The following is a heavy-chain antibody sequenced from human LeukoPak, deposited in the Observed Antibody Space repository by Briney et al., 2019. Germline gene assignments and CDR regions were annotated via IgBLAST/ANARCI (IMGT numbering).Heavy chain of an antibody. CDR3: AREDPTTDFDS. D-gene: IGHD1-1*01. V-gene: IGHV4-4*07. Sequence: PSETLSLTCTVSGTSITSWTWIRQPAGKGLEWIGRIYTTGSTDYNPSLKTRVIISVDRSKNQFSLSLSSVTAADTAVYYCAREDPTTDFDSWGQGALVTVSS. CDR1: GTSITS. CDR2: IYTTGST. J-gene: IGHJ4*02.